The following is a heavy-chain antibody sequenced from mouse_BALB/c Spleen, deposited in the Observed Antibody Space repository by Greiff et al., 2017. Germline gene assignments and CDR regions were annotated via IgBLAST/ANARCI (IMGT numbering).Heavy chain of an antibody. CDR2: INPYNDGT. CDR1: GYTFTSYV. CDR3: ARWLYGYDEGYAMDY. J-gene: IGHJ4*01. Sequence: EVQLQESGPELVKPGASVKMSCKASGYTFTSYVMHWVKQKPGQGLEWIGYINPYNDGTKYNEKFKGKATLTSDKSSSTAYMELSSLTSEDSAVYYCARWLYGYDEGYAMDYWGQGTSVTVSS. V-gene: IGHV1-14*01. D-gene: IGHD2-2*01.